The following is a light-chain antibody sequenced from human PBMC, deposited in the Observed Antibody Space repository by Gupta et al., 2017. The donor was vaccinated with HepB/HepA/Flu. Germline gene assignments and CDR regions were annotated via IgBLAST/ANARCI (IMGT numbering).Light chain of an antibody. CDR3: SSYTSSSTHYV. J-gene: IGLJ1*01. CDR2: DVS. Sequence: QSALTQPASVSGSPGQSITISCTGTSSDVGCYNYVSWYQLHPGKAPKLMIDDVSNRPSGVSNRFSGSKSGNTASLTISGLQAEDEADYYCSSYTSSSTHYVFGTGTKVTVL. V-gene: IGLV2-14*03. CDR1: SSDVGCYNY.